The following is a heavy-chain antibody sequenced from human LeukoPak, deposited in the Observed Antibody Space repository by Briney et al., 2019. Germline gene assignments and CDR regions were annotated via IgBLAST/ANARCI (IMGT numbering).Heavy chain of an antibody. Sequence: SETLSLTCTVSGGSISSYYWSWIRQPPGKGLEWIGYIYYSGSTNYNPSLKSRVTISVDMSKNQFSLKLSSVTAADTAVYYCARKGGDDDYGDYQGYYYYMDVWGKGTTVTVSS. CDR3: ARKGGDDDYGDYQGYYYYMDV. CDR1: GGSISSYY. D-gene: IGHD4-17*01. CDR2: IYYSGST. V-gene: IGHV4-59*01. J-gene: IGHJ6*03.